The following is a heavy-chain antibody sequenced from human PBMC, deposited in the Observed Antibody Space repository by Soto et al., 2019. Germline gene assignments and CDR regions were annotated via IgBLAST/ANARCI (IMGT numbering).Heavy chain of an antibody. D-gene: IGHD6-13*01. V-gene: IGHV3-48*02. CDR1: GFTLTNHD. J-gene: IGHJ5*02. CDR3: ARDRQQLNWFDP. Sequence: VQLVESGGGLVQPGGSLKLSCATSGFTLTNHDMNWVRQVPGKALEWVSYINKWGVTHYADSVMGRFTISRDIAKNSVYMEMKSLRDDDTAVYYCARDRQQLNWFDPWGQGTLVTVSS. CDR2: INKWGVT.